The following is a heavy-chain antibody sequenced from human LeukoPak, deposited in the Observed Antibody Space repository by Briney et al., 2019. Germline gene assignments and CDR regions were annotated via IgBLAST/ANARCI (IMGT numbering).Heavy chain of an antibody. CDR2: ISGSGDST. Sequence: GGSLRLSCAASGFTFSSYAMSWVRQAPGKGLEWVSAISGSGDSTYYAGSVKGRFTISRDNSKNTLYLQMNSLRAEDTAVYYCAKDLIKVGPSRFRNYYYYMDVWGKGTTVTVSS. V-gene: IGHV3-23*01. J-gene: IGHJ6*03. CDR1: GFTFSSYA. CDR3: AKDLIKVGPSRFRNYYYYMDV. D-gene: IGHD1-26*01.